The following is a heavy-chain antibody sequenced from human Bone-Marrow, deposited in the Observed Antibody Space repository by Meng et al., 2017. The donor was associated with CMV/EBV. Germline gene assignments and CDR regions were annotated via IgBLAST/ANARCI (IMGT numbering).Heavy chain of an antibody. CDR2: ISSSGSTI. D-gene: IGHD4-11*01. CDR3: ARDSTLTTTDV. V-gene: IGHV3-11*01. CDR1: GFTFSDYY. Sequence: SRKISCAASGFTFSDYYMSWIRQAPGKGLEWVSYISSSGSTIYYADSVKGRFTISRDNAKNSLKLQMNSLRAEDTAVHYCARDSTLTTTDVWGQGTTVTVSS. J-gene: IGHJ6*02.